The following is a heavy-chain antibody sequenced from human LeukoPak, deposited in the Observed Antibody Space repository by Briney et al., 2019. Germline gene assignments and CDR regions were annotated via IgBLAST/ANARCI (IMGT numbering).Heavy chain of an antibody. V-gene: IGHV3-23*01. CDR3: AKPLEKYTYGGNFDY. CDR1: GFTFSYYA. Sequence: PGGSLRLSREASGFTFSYYAMSWVRQAPGKGLAWVSVISSSADSTYYADSVKGRFTISRDNSKNTLYLQMNSLRAEDTAVYYCAKPLEKYTYGGNFDYWGQGILVTVSS. D-gene: IGHD4-23*01. J-gene: IGHJ4*02. CDR2: ISSSADST.